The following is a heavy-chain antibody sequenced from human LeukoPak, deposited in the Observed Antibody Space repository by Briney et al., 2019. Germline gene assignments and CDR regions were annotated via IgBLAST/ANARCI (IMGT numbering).Heavy chain of an antibody. J-gene: IGHJ4*02. CDR3: ARAHSGYDYNY. Sequence: ASVKVSCKASGYTFSGYYIHWVRQAHGQGLEWMGRINPNSGGTNYAQNFQARLTMTSDTSISTAYMELSRLTSDDTAVYYCARAHSGYDYNYWGQGTLVTVSS. CDR2: INPNSGGT. D-gene: IGHD5-12*01. V-gene: IGHV1-2*06. CDR1: GYTFSGYY.